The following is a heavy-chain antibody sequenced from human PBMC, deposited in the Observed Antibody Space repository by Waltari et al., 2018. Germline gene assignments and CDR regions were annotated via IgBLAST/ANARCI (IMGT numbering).Heavy chain of an antibody. CDR2: IYHNGST. Sequence: QVQLQESGPGLVNPSGTLSLTCAGSGGSLRSTNWWSWVRQPPGRGLEWIGEIYHNGSTSYNPSLGRRVTVSVDKSKNQFSLKVTSVTAADTAVYYCARDAIRAALDHWGPGILVTVSS. CDR3: ARDAIRAALDH. J-gene: IGHJ4*02. CDR1: GGSLRSTNW. V-gene: IGHV4-4*02. D-gene: IGHD6-25*01.